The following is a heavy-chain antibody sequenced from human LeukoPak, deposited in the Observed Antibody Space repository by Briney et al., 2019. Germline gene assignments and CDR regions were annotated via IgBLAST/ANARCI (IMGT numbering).Heavy chain of an antibody. CDR2: ISGSGGST. CDR1: GFTFSSYA. J-gene: IGHJ5*02. V-gene: IGHV3-23*01. D-gene: IGHD2-2*01. Sequence: GGSLRLSCAASGFTFSSYAMSWVRQAPRKGLEWVSAISGSGGSTYYADSVKGRFTISRDNSKNTLYLQMNSLRAEDTAVYYCAKENIVVVPAAHNWFDPWGQGTLVTVSS. CDR3: AKENIVVVPAAHNWFDP.